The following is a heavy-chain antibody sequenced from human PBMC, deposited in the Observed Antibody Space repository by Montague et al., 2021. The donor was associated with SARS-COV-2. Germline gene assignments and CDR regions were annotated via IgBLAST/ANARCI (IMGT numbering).Heavy chain of an antibody. CDR1: GGSFSDYH. D-gene: IGHD1-1*01. CDR2: INYGGST. V-gene: IGHV4-34*01. Sequence: SETLSLTCAVYGGSFSDYHWTWIRQSPGGGLEWIGQINYGGSTKYNPSLRSRVTISIDTSKNQFSLKLTSVTAADTAVYYCARGAPGYWGQGTLDTVSS. J-gene: IGHJ4*02. CDR3: ARGAPGY.